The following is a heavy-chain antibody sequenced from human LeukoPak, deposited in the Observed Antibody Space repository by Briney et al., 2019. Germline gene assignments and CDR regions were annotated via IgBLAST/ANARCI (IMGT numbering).Heavy chain of an antibody. CDR2: ISGSGGST. D-gene: IGHD3-10*01. Sequence: PGGSLRLSCAASGFTFSSYGMSWVRQAPGKGLEWVSAISGSGGSTYYADSVKGRFTISRDNSKNTLYLQMNSLRAEDTAVYYCAKDGSGSYFNFDYWGQGTLVTVSS. V-gene: IGHV3-23*01. CDR1: GFTFSSYG. CDR3: AKDGSGSYFNFDY. J-gene: IGHJ4*02.